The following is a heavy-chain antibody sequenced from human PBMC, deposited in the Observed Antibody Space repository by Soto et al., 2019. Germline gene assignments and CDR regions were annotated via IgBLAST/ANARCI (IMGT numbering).Heavy chain of an antibody. J-gene: IGHJ6*01. CDR3: AREGVEALLRV. Sequence: VGSLRLSCASSVFTSSSYEMNCVRQAPGKGLEWVSYISSIGSTIYYADSVKGRFTISRDNAKNSLYLQMNSLRAEDTAVYYCAREGVEALLRVWGQGTRVNLS. CDR1: VFTSSSYE. V-gene: IGHV3-48*03. CDR2: ISSIGSTI. D-gene: IGHD5-12*01.